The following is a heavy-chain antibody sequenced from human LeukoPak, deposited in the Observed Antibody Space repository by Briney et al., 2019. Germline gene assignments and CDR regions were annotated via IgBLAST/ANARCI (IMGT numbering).Heavy chain of an antibody. CDR2: INPNSGGT. Sequence: ASVKVSCTASGYTFTGYYMHWVRQAPGRGLEWMGWINPNSGGTNYAQKFQGWVTMTRDTSISTAYTELSRLRSDDTAVYYCARAPYDILTGYWYYFDYWGQGTLVTVSS. CDR1: GYTFTGYY. V-gene: IGHV1-2*04. D-gene: IGHD3-9*01. CDR3: ARAPYDILTGYWYYFDY. J-gene: IGHJ4*02.